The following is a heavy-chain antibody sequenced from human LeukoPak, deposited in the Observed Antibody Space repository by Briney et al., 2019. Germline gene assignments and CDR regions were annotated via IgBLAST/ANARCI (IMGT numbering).Heavy chain of an antibody. Sequence: GGSLRLSCTVSGFSLSSYALSWVRRAPGKGLEWVSSISSSSSYIYYADSVKGRFTISRDNAKNSLYLQMNSLRAEDTAVYYCARDGCSGGSCYSDYYYYYMDVWGKGTTVTVSS. CDR3: ARDGCSGGSCYSDYYYYYMDV. CDR1: GFSLSSYA. CDR2: ISSSSSYI. D-gene: IGHD2-15*01. J-gene: IGHJ6*03. V-gene: IGHV3-21*01.